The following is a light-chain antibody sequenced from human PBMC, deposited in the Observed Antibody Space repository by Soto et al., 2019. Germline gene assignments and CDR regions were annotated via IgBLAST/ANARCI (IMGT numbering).Light chain of an antibody. CDR1: QSVSSNY. J-gene: IGKJ4*01. CDR3: QQYNSSPLT. V-gene: IGKV3-20*01. CDR2: GAS. Sequence: EIVLTQSPGTLSLSPGERATLSCRASQSVSSNYLAWYQQKPGQAPRLLIYGASSRATGIPDRFSGSGSGTDFPLTISRLEPEDFAAYYCQQYNSSPLTFGGGTKVEIK.